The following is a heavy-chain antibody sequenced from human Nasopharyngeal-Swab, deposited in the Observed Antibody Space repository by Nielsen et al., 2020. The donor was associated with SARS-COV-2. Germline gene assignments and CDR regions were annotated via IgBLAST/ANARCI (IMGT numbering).Heavy chain of an antibody. Sequence: GGSLRLSCAASGFTFSSYAMSWVRQAPGKGLEWVSIISGSGDTTYYADSVNDRFTISRDNSKNTLYLQTNSLRVGDTAVYYCAKAPYLRGLDVWGQGTTVTVSS. J-gene: IGHJ6*02. D-gene: IGHD2-21*01. CDR1: GFTFSSYA. CDR2: ISGSGDTT. CDR3: AKAPYLRGLDV. V-gene: IGHV3-23*01.